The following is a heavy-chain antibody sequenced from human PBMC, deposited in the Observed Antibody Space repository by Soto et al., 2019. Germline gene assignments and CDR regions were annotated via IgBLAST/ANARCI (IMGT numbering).Heavy chain of an antibody. Sequence: WASVKVSCKASGYTFTGYYMHWVRQAPGQGLEWMGWINPNSGGTNYAQKFQGWVTMTRDTSISTAYMELSRLRSDDTAVYYCARAGTVTTVDAFDIWGQGTMVTVSS. CDR3: ARAGTVTTVDAFDI. CDR1: GYTFTGYY. D-gene: IGHD4-17*01. CDR2: INPNSGGT. V-gene: IGHV1-2*04. J-gene: IGHJ3*02.